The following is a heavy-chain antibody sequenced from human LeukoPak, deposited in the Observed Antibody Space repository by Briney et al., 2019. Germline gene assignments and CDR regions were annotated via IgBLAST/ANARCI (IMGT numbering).Heavy chain of an antibody. CDR2: IKQDGSEK. D-gene: IGHD3-16*01. V-gene: IGHV3-7*01. J-gene: IGHJ5*02. CDR1: GFTFSSYW. Sequence: PGGSLRLSCAASGFTFSSYWMSWVRQAPGKGLEWVANIKQDGSEKYYVDSVKGRFTITRDNAKNSLYLQMNSLRAEDAAVYYCARVGLDPQNWFDPWGQGTLVTVSS. CDR3: ARVGLDPQNWFDP.